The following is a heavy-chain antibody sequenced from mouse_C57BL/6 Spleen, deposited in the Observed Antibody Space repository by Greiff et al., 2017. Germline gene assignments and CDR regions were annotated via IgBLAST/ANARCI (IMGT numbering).Heavy chain of an antibody. CDR2: IHPNSGST. CDR1: GYTFTSYW. J-gene: IGHJ2*01. V-gene: IGHV1-64*01. CDR3: ARSSYSYGSYFDY. D-gene: IGHD1-1*01. Sequence: QVQLQQPGAELVKPGASVKLSCKASGYTFTSYWMHWVKQRPGQGLEWIGMIHPNSGSTNYNEKFKSKATLTVDKSSSTAYMQLSSLTSEDSAVYYCARSSYSYGSYFDYWGQGTTLTVSS.